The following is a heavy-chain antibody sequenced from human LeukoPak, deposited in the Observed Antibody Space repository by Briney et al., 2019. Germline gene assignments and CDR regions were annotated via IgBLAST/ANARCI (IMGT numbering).Heavy chain of an antibody. CDR2: IKQDGSEK. D-gene: IGHD5-24*01. V-gene: IGHV3-7*03. J-gene: IGHJ4*02. Sequence: GGSLRLSCAASGFTFSSYWMSWVRQAPGKGLEWVANIKQDGSEKYYVDSVKGRFTISRDNAKNSLYLQMNSLRAEDTAVYYCARARERWLQSDYFDYWGQGTLVTVSS. CDR1: GFTFSSYW. CDR3: ARARERWLQSDYFDY.